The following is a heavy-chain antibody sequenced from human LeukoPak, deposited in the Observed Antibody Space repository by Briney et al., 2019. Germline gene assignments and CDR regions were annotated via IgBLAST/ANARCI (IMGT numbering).Heavy chain of an antibody. J-gene: IGHJ6*03. CDR2: INHSGST. V-gene: IGHV4-34*01. D-gene: IGHD6-13*01. CDR1: GGSFSGYY. Sequence: MPSETLSLTCAVYGGSFSGYYWSWIRQPPGKGLEWIGEINHSGSTNYNPSLKSRVTMSVDTSKNQFSLKLSSVTAADTAVYYCARDRVKGIAAAGTPGNYYYYYMDVWGKGTTVTISS. CDR3: ARDRVKGIAAAGTPGNYYYYYMDV.